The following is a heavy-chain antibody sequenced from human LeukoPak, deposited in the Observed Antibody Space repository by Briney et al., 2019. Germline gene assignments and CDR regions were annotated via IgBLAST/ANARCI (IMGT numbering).Heavy chain of an antibody. V-gene: IGHV1-69*05. CDR2: IVPMYGTA. CDR1: GGIFSSCA. D-gene: IGHD5-24*01. J-gene: IGHJ4*02. CDR3: ARDRDGYNYGFDF. Sequence: ASVKVSCKASGGIFSSCAISWVRQAPGQGLEWMAGIVPMYGTANYAQKFQGRVTITTDESTNTAYMELSSLRSEDTAVYYCARDRDGYNYGFDFWGQGTLVAVSS.